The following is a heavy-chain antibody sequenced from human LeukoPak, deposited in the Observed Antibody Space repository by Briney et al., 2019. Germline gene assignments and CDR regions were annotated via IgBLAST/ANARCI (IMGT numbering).Heavy chain of an antibody. D-gene: IGHD2-15*01. Sequence: SETLSLTCAVHGTSFSGYYWSWIRQTPGKGLQWIGEINHSGSINYNPSLKSRVTISVDTSKNQFSLEFNSLTAADTAIYYCAGGQYCDLIRCYSAGRNFDQWGQGTLVTVSS. CDR1: GTSFSGYY. CDR2: INHSGSI. CDR3: AGGQYCDLIRCYSAGRNFDQ. V-gene: IGHV4-34*01. J-gene: IGHJ4*02.